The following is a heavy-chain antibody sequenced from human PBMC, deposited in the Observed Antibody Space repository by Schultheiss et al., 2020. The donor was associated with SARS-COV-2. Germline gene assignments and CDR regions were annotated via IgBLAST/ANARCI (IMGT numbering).Heavy chain of an antibody. CDR1: GFTFSSYS. Sequence: GGSLRLSCAASGFTFSSYSMNWVRQAPGKGLEWVSYISSSSSTIYYADSVKGRFTISRDNAKNSLYLHMNSLRAEDTAVYHCTKEGVIPSAIQGFDYWGQGALVTVSS. J-gene: IGHJ4*02. V-gene: IGHV3-48*04. CDR2: ISSSSSTI. D-gene: IGHD2-2*02. CDR3: TKEGVIPSAIQGFDY.